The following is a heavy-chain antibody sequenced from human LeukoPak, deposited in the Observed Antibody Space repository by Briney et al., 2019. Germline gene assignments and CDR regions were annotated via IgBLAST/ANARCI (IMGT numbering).Heavy chain of an antibody. V-gene: IGHV3-48*03. J-gene: IGHJ4*02. Sequence: PGGSLRLSCAASGFAFSSCEMNWVRQAPGKGLEWVANIGYSGRTIYYADSVKGRFTISRDNAKNSLYLQMNSLRVEDTAVYYCALLAVASDFDYWGQGALVTVSS. CDR1: GFAFSSCE. D-gene: IGHD6-19*01. CDR2: IGYSGRTI. CDR3: ALLAVASDFDY.